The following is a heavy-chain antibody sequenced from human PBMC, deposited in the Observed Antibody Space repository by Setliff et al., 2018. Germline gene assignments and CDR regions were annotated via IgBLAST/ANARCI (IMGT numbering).Heavy chain of an antibody. V-gene: IGHV4-61*02. Sequence: SETLSLTCTVSGGSISSGDYYWSWIRQPAGKGLEWIGRIYTSGSTNYNPSLKSRVTMSVDTSKNKFSLKLSSVTAADTAVYYCARRRTALAFDIWGQGTMVTVSS. CDR2: IYTSGST. CDR1: GGSISSGDYY. CDR3: ARRRTALAFDI. D-gene: IGHD5-18*01. J-gene: IGHJ3*02.